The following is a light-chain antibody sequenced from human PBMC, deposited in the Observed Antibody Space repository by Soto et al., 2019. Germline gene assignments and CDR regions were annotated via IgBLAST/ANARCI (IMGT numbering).Light chain of an antibody. V-gene: IGKV3-11*01. CDR1: QSVNNY. CDR3: QQRISWPLT. J-gene: IGKJ4*01. Sequence: EIVLTQSPATLSLSPGERATLSCRASQSVNNYLAWYQQKPGQAPRLLIYAASNRATGIPARFSGSGSGTDFALTISSLEPDDFALYYCQQRISWPLTFGGGTKVDIK. CDR2: AAS.